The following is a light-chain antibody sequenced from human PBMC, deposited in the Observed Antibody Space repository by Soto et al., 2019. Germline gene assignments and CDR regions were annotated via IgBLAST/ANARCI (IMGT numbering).Light chain of an antibody. CDR2: DAS. V-gene: IGKV3-11*01. CDR1: QSVSSY. Sequence: EIVLTQSPATLSLSPGERATLSCRASQSVSSYLAWYQQKPGQAPMLLIYDASNRATGIPARFSGSGSGTGSTLTISSLEPEDCAVYYCQQRSNWPLTFGGGTKVEIK. J-gene: IGKJ4*01. CDR3: QQRSNWPLT.